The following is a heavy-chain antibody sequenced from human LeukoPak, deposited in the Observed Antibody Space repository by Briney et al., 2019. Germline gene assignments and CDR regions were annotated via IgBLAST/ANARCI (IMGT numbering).Heavy chain of an antibody. J-gene: IGHJ3*02. CDR2: ISGSGGST. V-gene: IGHV3-23*01. Sequence: GGSLRLSCAASGFTFSSYAMSWVRQAPGKGLEWVSAISGSGGSTYYADSVKGRFTISRDNPKNTLYPQMNSLRAEDTAVYYCAKGLTFYCSGVAAENDAFDIWGQGTMVTVSS. D-gene: IGHD2-15*01. CDR1: GFTFSSYA. CDR3: AKGLTFYCSGVAAENDAFDI.